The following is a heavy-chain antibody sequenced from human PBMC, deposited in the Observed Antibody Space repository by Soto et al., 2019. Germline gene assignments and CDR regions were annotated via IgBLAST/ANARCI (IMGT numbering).Heavy chain of an antibody. CDR3: AREHVVIATNDAFDI. CDR1: GFTLSSYE. D-gene: IGHD3-22*01. Sequence: GGSLRLSCAASGFTLSSYEMNWVRQAPGKGLEWVSYIDSSGSTIYYADSVKGRFIISRDNAKNSLYLQMNSLRAEDTAVYYCAREHVVIATNDAFDIWGQGTMVTVSS. J-gene: IGHJ3*02. CDR2: IDSSGSTI. V-gene: IGHV3-48*03.